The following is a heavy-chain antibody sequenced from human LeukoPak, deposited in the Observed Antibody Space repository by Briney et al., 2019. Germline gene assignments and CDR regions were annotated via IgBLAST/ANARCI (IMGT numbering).Heavy chain of an antibody. V-gene: IGHV4-61*01. Sequence: SETLSLTCSVSGGSVSSGNDYWSWIRQPPGKGLEWIGYICSSGSTDFNPSLKSRATISVDASKNQFSLKLSSVTAADTAVYYCARGDVNYDDTSPYYYVSDGFDIWGQGTVVTVSS. CDR2: ICSSGST. J-gene: IGHJ3*02. D-gene: IGHD3-22*01. CDR1: GGSVSSGNDY. CDR3: ARGDVNYDDTSPYYYVSDGFDI.